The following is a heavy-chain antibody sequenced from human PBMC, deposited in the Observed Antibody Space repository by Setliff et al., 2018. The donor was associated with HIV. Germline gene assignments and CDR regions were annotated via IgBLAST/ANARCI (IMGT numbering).Heavy chain of an antibody. D-gene: IGHD6-19*01. V-gene: IGHV5-51*01. CDR3: ARQGSSGWYGHDAFDI. J-gene: IGHJ3*02. CDR2: IYPGDSAT. CDR1: GYNFSNYY. Sequence: GESLKISCQASGYNFSNYYIAWVRQMPGKGLEWMGIIYPGDSATRYSPSFQGQVTISADKSISTAYLQWSSLKASDTAMYYCARQGSSGWYGHDAFDIWGQGTMVTVSS.